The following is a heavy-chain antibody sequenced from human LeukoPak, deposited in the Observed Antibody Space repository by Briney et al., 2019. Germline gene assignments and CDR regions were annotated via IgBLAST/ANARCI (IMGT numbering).Heavy chain of an antibody. CDR3: ATMVDYYGSGSPDAFDI. CDR1: GGTFGSYA. CDR2: IIPIFGTA. V-gene: IGHV1-69*13. D-gene: IGHD3-10*01. Sequence: SVKVSCKASGGTFGSYAISWVRQAPGQGLEWMGGIIPIFGTANYAQKFQGRVTITADESTSTAYMEVSSLRSEDTAVYYCATMVDYYGSGSPDAFDIWGQGTMVTVSS. J-gene: IGHJ3*02.